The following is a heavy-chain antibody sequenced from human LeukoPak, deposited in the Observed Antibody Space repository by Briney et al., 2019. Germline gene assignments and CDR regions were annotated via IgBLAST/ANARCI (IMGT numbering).Heavy chain of an antibody. CDR3: AREGSSSWNARIDY. CDR2: ISSSSSYI. V-gene: IGHV3-21*01. Sequence: PGGSLRLSCAASGFTFSSYSMNWVRQAPGEGLEWVSSISSSSSYIYYADSVKGRFTISRDNAKNSLYLQMNSLRAEDTAVYYCAREGSSSWNARIDYWGQGTLVTVSS. D-gene: IGHD6-13*01. CDR1: GFTFSSYS. J-gene: IGHJ4*02.